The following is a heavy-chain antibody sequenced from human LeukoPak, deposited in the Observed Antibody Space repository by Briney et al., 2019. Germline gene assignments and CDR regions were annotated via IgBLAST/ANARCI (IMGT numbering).Heavy chain of an antibody. D-gene: IGHD6-25*01. Sequence: GGSLRLSCAASGFTFSSYAMSWVRQAPGKGLEWVSALIGSGGGTHYADAVRGRFTICRDNSKNKMYLQMNSLRAADTAVYYCAKDRTATACDAGDYWGQGTLVTVSS. J-gene: IGHJ4*02. V-gene: IGHV3-23*01. CDR2: LIGSGGGT. CDR1: GFTFSSYA. CDR3: AKDRTATACDAGDY.